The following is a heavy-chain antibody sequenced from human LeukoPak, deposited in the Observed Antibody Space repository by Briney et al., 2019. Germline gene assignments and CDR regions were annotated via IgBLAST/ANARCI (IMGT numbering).Heavy chain of an antibody. CDR3: TREVEGYSYASGRFLHFDP. D-gene: IGHD3-10*01. V-gene: IGHV4-39*07. Sequence: PSETLSLTCTVSGDSIRSSSYHWGWIRQPPGKGLEWIGSIYYSGSTYNNRSLKRRLTISIDSSKNQLSLRLSSVTAADTAVYYCTREVEGYSYASGRFLHFDPWGQGTLVAVSS. CDR1: GDSIRSSSYH. J-gene: IGHJ5*02. CDR2: IYYSGST.